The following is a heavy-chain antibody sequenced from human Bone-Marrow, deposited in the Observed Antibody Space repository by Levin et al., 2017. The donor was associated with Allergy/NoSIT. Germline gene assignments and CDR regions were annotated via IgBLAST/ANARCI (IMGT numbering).Heavy chain of an antibody. Sequence: SLKISCAASGFTFADYGMHWVRQGPGKGLEWVSGISWSSGSIGYADSVKGRFIISRDNAKNSLYLEMNSLTTEDTAFYYCVKGRGRSVLFWNFDLWGRGTLVTVSS. CDR3: VKGRGRSVLFWNFDL. CDR2: ISWSSGSI. D-gene: IGHD4/OR15-4a*01. V-gene: IGHV3-9*01. J-gene: IGHJ2*01. CDR1: GFTFADYG.